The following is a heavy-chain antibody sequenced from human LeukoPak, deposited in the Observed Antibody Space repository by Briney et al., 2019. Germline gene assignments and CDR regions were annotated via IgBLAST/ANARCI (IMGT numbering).Heavy chain of an antibody. V-gene: IGHV4-61*02. CDR2: IYTSGST. CDR1: GGSISSGSYY. J-gene: IGHJ4*02. CDR3: ASRQNDNHFDY. Sequence: SQTLSLTCTVSGGSISSGSYYWSWIRQPAGKGLEWIGRIYTSGSTNYNPSLKSRVTISVDTSKNQFSLKLSSVTAADTAVYYCASRQNDNHFDYWGQGTLVTVSS. D-gene: IGHD1-1*01.